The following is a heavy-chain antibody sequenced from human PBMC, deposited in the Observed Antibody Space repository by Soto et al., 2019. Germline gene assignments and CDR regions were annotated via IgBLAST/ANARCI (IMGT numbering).Heavy chain of an antibody. Sequence: ASVKVSCKASGYTFTGHYMHWVRQAPGQRLEWMGLINPNRGGTNYAQKFQGWVTMTRDTSISTAYMELSRLRSDAADVYYCAKGGLWTWPQRQFDYWGQGTLVTVSS. D-gene: IGHD3-16*01. CDR2: INPNRGGT. CDR3: AKGGLWTWPQRQFDY. CDR1: GYTFTGHY. V-gene: IGHV1-2*04. J-gene: IGHJ4*02.